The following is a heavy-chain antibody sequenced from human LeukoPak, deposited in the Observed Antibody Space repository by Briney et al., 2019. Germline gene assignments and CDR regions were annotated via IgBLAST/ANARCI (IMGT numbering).Heavy chain of an antibody. CDR1: GGTFNNSA. V-gene: IGHV1-69*05. CDR3: ARDVHGDYGSGWFDP. D-gene: IGHD4-17*01. Sequence: SVKVSCRTSGGTFNNSAISWVRQAPGQGLEWLGGIMPLFGTAGYAQKFQGRVTITKDESTRTVYLELTSLTSDDTAVYYCARDVHGDYGSGWFDPWGQGTLVSVSS. J-gene: IGHJ5*02. CDR2: IMPLFGTA.